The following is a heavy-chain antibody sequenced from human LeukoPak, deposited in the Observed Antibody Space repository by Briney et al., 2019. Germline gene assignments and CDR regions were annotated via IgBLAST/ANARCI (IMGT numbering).Heavy chain of an antibody. CDR3: ARTWHFKYSSSYAFDI. CDR2: ISYDGSNK. Sequence: GGSLRLSCAASGFTFSSYAMHWVRQAPGKGLEWVAVISYDGSNKYYADSVKGRFTISRDNSKNTLYLQMNSLRAEDTAVYYCARTWHFKYSSSYAFDIWGQGTMVTVSS. D-gene: IGHD6-6*01. V-gene: IGHV3-30-3*01. CDR1: GFTFSSYA. J-gene: IGHJ3*02.